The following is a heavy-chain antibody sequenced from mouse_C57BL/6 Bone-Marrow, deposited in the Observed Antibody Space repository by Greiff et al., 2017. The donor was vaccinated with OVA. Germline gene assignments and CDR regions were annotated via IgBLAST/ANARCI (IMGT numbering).Heavy chain of an antibody. CDR2: IWSGGST. Sequence: VQLQQSGPGLVQPSQRLSITCTVSGFSLTSYGVHWVRQSPGKGLEWLGVIWSGGSTDYNAAFISRLSISKDNSKSQVFFKMNSLQADDTAIYYCARYGSSSYYFDYWGQGTTLTVSS. J-gene: IGHJ2*01. CDR3: ARYGSSSYYFDY. CDR1: GFSLTSYG. V-gene: IGHV2-2*01. D-gene: IGHD1-1*01.